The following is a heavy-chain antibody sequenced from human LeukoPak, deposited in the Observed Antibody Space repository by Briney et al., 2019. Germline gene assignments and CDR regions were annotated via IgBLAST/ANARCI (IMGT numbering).Heavy chain of an antibody. CDR1: GFTLDDYW. CDR3: ARGGASGYSSTRHFWGENYYFDY. CDR2: INQVGREK. Sequence: GGSLRLSCGASGFTLDDYWMSWVRQAPGQGLEWVANINQVGREKYYLDSAKGRLTISRDNARNSLYLQVNSLRAEDTAVYYCARGGASGYSSTRHFWGENYYFDYWGQGSLVTVSS. D-gene: IGHD2-2*01. V-gene: IGHV3-7*01. J-gene: IGHJ4*02.